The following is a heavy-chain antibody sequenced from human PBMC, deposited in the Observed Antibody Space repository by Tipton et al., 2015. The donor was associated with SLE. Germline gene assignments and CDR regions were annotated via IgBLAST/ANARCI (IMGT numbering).Heavy chain of an antibody. V-gene: IGHV3-30*02. CDR3: AKDSGSSWYGGWFES. J-gene: IGHJ5*01. CDR1: GFTFSNNG. Sequence: GSLRLSCAASGFTFSNNGMHWVRQAPGKGLEWLAFIRYGGTYKYYADSVKGRFSISRDNSENTLYLQLNNLRGEDTAVYYCAKDSGSSWYGGWFESWGQGTLVTVSS. CDR2: IRYGGTYK. D-gene: IGHD6-13*01.